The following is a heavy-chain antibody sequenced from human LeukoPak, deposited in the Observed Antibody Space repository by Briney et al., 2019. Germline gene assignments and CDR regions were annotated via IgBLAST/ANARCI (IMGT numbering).Heavy chain of an antibody. CDR1: RGTLSSYA. CDR3: ARDLPGYSNYCCYYYGMDV. CDR2: IIPILGIA. V-gene: IGHV1-69*04. Sequence: SVKVSCKASRGTLSSYAISWVRQAPGQGLEWMGRIIPILGIANYAQKFQGRVTITADKSTSTAYMELSSLRSEDTAVYYCARDLPGYSNYCCYYYGMDVWGQGTTVTVSS. D-gene: IGHD4-11*01. J-gene: IGHJ6*02.